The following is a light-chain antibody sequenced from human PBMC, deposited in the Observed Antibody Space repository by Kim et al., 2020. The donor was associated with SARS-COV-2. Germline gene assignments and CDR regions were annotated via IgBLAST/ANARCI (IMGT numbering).Light chain of an antibody. J-gene: IGLJ3*02. CDR2: LEGSGSY. CDR1: SGHSSYI. V-gene: IGLV4-60*03. CDR3: ETWDSNTRV. Sequence: QPVLTQSSSASASLGSSVKLTCTLSSGHSSYIIAWHQQQPGKAPRYLMKLEGSGSYNKGSGVPDRFSGSRSGADRYLTISNLQSEDEADYYCETWDSNTRVFGGGTKLTVL.